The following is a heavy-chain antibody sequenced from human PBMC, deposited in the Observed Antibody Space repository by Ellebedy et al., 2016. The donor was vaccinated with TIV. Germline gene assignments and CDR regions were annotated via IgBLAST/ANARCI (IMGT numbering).Heavy chain of an antibody. CDR2: IWYDGSNK. V-gene: IGHV3-33*01. CDR3: ARDQVYGIQLWFDY. D-gene: IGHD5-18*01. J-gene: IGHJ4*02. Sequence: GESLKISCAASAFTFSNYGMHWVRQAPGKGLEWVAVIWYDGSNKYYADSVKGRFTISRDNSKNTLYLQMNSLRAEDTAVYYCARDQVYGIQLWFDYWGQGTLVTVSS. CDR1: AFTFSNYG.